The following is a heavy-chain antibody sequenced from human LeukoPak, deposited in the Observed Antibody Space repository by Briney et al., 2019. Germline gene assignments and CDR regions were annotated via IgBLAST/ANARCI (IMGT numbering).Heavy chain of an antibody. V-gene: IGHV3-30-3*01. CDR1: RFNFSNHA. Sequence: GGSLRLSCVASRFNFSNHAMHWVRQTPGKGPECVAVIAYHGTNEYDADSVKGRFTTSRDNSKNRLYLQMKSLTPEDTAVYYCARDRDFWGYGGMDVWGQGTTVTVSS. CDR2: IAYHGTNE. J-gene: IGHJ6*02. D-gene: IGHD3-3*01. CDR3: ARDRDFWGYGGMDV.